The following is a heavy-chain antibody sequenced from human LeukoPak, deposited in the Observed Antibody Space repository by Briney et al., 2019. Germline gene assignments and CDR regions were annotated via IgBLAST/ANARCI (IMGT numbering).Heavy chain of an antibody. Sequence: SGTLSLTCDVSGFSISSGYYWGWIRQPPGKRLEWIGTIYHSGTTYYNPSLKSRVTISVDTSKNQFSLKLSSVTAADTAVYHCARSLGYSCSGSSCFYMDVWGKGTTVTVSS. J-gene: IGHJ6*03. CDR3: ARSLGYSCSGSSCFYMDV. D-gene: IGHD2-15*01. V-gene: IGHV4-38-2*01. CDR2: IYHSGTT. CDR1: GFSISSGYY.